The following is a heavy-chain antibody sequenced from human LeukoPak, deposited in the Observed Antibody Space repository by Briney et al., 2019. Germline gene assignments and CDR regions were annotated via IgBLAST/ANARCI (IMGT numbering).Heavy chain of an antibody. V-gene: IGHV4-4*07. CDR1: GGSISTYY. J-gene: IGHJ4*02. CDR2: IYSSGST. Sequence: PSETLSLTCTVSGGSISTYYWSWIRQPAGKGLEWIGRIYSSGSTIYNPSLKSRVTMSVDTSKNHFSLKLSSVTAADTAVYYCARGRLARSPYFDYWGQGTLVTVSS. D-gene: IGHD6-19*01. CDR3: ARGRLARSPYFDY.